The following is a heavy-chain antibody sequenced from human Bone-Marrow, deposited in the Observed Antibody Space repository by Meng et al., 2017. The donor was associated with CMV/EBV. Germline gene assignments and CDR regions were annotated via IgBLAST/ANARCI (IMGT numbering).Heavy chain of an antibody. Sequence: VEGVEGGGEGRKPGSSGGVAWEGSGGSCSGYAIRWGRQAPGQGLEWVGGIIPIFGTANYAQKFRGRVTITADESTSTAYMGLSSLRSEDTAVYYCAWGGRWYRFDYWGQGTLVTVSS. CDR1: GGSCSGYA. D-gene: IGHD3-16*01. CDR3: AWGGRWYRFDY. CDR2: IIPIFGTA. V-gene: IGHV1-69*01. J-gene: IGHJ4*02.